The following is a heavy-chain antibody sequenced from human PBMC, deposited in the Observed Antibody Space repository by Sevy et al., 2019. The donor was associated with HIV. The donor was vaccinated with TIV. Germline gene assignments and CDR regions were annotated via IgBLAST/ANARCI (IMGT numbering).Heavy chain of an antibody. D-gene: IGHD3-16*01. Sequence: GGSLRLSCAASGFSVSSNYMSWVRQAPGKGPEWVSVLYSGGRISYADSVQGRFTISRDNSKNTLYLQMNSLRAEDTAVYYCAREDMVLGEDNYYGMDVWGQGTTVTVSS. J-gene: IGHJ6*02. CDR1: GFSVSSNY. CDR3: AREDMVLGEDNYYGMDV. CDR2: LYSGGRI. V-gene: IGHV3-53*01.